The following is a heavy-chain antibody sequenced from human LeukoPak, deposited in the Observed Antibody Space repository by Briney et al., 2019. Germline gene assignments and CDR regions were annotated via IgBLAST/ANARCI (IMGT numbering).Heavy chain of an antibody. D-gene: IGHD2-2*01. J-gene: IGHJ4*02. Sequence: GGSLRLSCAASGFTFSSYSMNWVRQAPGKGLEWVSSISSSSSYIYYADSVKGRFTISRDNAKNSLYLQMNSLRAEDTAVHYCARGRALYCSSTSCYPDYWGQGTLVTVSS. CDR3: ARGRALYCSSTSCYPDY. V-gene: IGHV3-21*01. CDR2: ISSSSSYI. CDR1: GFTFSSYS.